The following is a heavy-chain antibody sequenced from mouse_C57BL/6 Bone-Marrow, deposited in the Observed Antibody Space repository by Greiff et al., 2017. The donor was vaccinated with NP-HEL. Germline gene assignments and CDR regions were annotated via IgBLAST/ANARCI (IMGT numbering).Heavy chain of an antibody. CDR1: GYTFTDYY. D-gene: IGHD2-4*01. V-gene: IGHV1-26*01. CDR3: ARDYDYDVDY. CDR2: INPNNGGT. J-gene: IGHJ2*01. Sequence: VQLQQSGPELVKPGASVKISCKASGYTFTDYYMNWVKQSHGKSLEWIGDINPNNGGTSYNQKFKGKATLTVDKSSSTAYMELRSLTSEDSAVDYCARDYDYDVDYWGQGTTLTVSS.